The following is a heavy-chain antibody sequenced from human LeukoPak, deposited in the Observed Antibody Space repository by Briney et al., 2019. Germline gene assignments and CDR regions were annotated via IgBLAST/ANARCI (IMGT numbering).Heavy chain of an antibody. CDR3: AREPPLWFGELFYYGMDV. J-gene: IGHJ6*02. V-gene: IGHV3-66*01. CDR1: GFTVSSNY. Sequence: PGGSLRLSCAASGFTVSSNYMSWVRQAPGKGLEWVSVIYSGGSTYYADSVKGRFTTSRGNSKNTLYLQMNSLRAEDTAVYYCAREPPLWFGELFYYGMDVWGQGTTVTVSS. CDR2: IYSGGST. D-gene: IGHD3-10*01.